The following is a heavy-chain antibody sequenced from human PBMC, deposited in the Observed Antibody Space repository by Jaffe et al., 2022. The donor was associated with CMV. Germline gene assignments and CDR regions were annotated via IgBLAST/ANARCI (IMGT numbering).Heavy chain of an antibody. V-gene: IGHV1-3*01. D-gene: IGHD1-26*01. CDR1: GYTFTSYA. Sequence: QVQLVQSGAEVKKPGASVKVSCKASGYTFTSYAMHWVRQAPGQRLEWMGWINAGNGNTKYSQKFQGRVTITRDTSASTAYMELSSLRSEDTAVYYCARAMYSGSYPSGYYYMDVWGKGTTVTVSS. J-gene: IGHJ6*03. CDR3: ARAMYSGSYPSGYYYMDV. CDR2: INAGNGNT.